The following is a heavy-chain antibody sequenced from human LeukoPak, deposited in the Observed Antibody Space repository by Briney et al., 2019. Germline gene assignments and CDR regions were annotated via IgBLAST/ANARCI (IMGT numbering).Heavy chain of an antibody. V-gene: IGHV3-21*01. J-gene: IGHJ3*02. CDR1: GFTFRSYA. CDR2: ISGSSSYI. D-gene: IGHD2-15*01. CDR3: ARDGPVAPSHAFDI. Sequence: GESLRLSCEASGFTFRSYAMTWVRQAPGKGLEWVSAISGSSSYIYYADSVKGRFTISRDNAKNSLYLQMNSLRAEDTAVYYCARDGPVAPSHAFDIWGQGTMVTVSS.